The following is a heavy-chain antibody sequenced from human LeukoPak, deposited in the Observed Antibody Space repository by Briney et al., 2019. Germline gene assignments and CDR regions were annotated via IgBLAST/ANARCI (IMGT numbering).Heavy chain of an antibody. V-gene: IGHV1-8*03. CDR3: ARGRIRYDDYSSGWFVFFEF. D-gene: IGHD6-19*01. CDR1: GYTFTSYD. J-gene: IGHJ4*02. CDR2: MNHNSGNT. Sequence: GTSVKVSCKASGYTFTSYDINWVRQATGQGLEWMGWMNHNSGNTGYAQKFQGRVTITRNTSISTAYMELSSLRSEDTALYYCARGRIRYDDYSSGWFVFFEFWGQGSLVTVSS.